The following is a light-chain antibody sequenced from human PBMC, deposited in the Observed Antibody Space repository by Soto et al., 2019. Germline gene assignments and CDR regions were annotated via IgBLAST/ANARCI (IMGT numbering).Light chain of an antibody. Sequence: QSALTQPASVSGSPGQSITISCTGTSSDVGIYNLVSWYQHHPGKAPKLIIYEVSKRPSGVSNRFSGSKSGNTASLTISGLQAEDEADYHCCSYAGSNTLTFGGGTKVTVL. V-gene: IGLV2-23*02. CDR1: SSDVGIYNL. J-gene: IGLJ2*01. CDR2: EVS. CDR3: CSYAGSNTLT.